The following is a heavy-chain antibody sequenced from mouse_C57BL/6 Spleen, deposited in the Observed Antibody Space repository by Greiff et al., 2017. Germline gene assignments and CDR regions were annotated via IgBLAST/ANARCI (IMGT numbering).Heavy chain of an antibody. Sequence: VQLQQPGAELVKPGASVKLSCKASGYTFTSYWMHWVKQRPGQGLEWIGMIHPNSGSTNYNEKFKSKATLTVDKSSSTAYMQLSSLTSEDSAVYYCAREGYYYGSSPFAYWGQGTLVTVSA. V-gene: IGHV1-64*01. CDR1: GYTFTSYW. CDR3: AREGYYYGSSPFAY. J-gene: IGHJ3*01. D-gene: IGHD1-1*01. CDR2: IHPNSGST.